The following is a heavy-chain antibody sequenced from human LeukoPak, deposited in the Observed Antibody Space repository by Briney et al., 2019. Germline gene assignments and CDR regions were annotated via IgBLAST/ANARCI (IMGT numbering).Heavy chain of an antibody. D-gene: IGHD6-13*01. CDR3: ARVVAAAFFDY. Sequence: GASVKVSCKASGGTFSSYAISWVRQAPGQGLEWMGWISAYNGNTNYAQKLQGRVTMTTDTSTSTAYMELRSLRSDDTAVYYCARVVAAAFFDYWGQGTLVTVSS. CDR2: ISAYNGNT. CDR1: GGTFSSYA. J-gene: IGHJ4*02. V-gene: IGHV1-18*01.